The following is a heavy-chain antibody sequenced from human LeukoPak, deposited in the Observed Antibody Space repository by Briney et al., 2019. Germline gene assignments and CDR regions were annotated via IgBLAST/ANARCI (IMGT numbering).Heavy chain of an antibody. CDR3: GRDFRDSLDY. CDR1: GYTFTGYY. Sequence: ASVKDSCKASGYTFTGYYMHWVRQATAQGLEWMGWINPDSGGTNFAQKFQGRVTMTKDTSISTAYMELSRLRSDDTAVYYCGRDFRDSLDYWGQGTLVTVSS. J-gene: IGHJ4*02. V-gene: IGHV1-2*02. CDR2: INPDSGGT.